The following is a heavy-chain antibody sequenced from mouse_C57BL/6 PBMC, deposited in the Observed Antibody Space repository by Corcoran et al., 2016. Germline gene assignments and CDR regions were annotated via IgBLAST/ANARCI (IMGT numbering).Heavy chain of an antibody. J-gene: IGHJ2*01. CDR3: ARDLIYDGLDY. Sequence: QVQLQQSGAELARPGASVKLSCKASGYTFTSYGISWVKQRTGQGLEWIGEIYPRSGNTYYNEKFKGKATLTADKSSSTAYMELRSLTSEDSAVYFCARDLIYDGLDYWGQGTTLTVSS. CDR2: IYPRSGNT. D-gene: IGHD2-3*01. V-gene: IGHV1-81*01. CDR1: GYTFTSYG.